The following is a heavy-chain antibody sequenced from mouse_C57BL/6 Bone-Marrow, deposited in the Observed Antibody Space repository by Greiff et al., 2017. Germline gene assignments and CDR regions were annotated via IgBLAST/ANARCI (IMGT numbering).Heavy chain of an antibody. CDR2: ICPGSGST. CDR1: GYTFTSYW. J-gene: IGHJ2*01. D-gene: IGHD2-2*01. V-gene: IGHV1-55*01. CDR3: ASLLWLRRGVY. Sequence: QVQLQQPGAELVKPGASVKMSCKASGYTFTSYWINWVKQRPGQGLEWIGDICPGSGSTTYNEKFKSKATLTVDTSSSTAYMQLSSLPSEDSAVYYCASLLWLRRGVYWGQGTTLTVSS.